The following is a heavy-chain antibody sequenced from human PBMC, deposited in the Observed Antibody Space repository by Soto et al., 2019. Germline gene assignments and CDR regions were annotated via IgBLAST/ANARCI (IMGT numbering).Heavy chain of an antibody. CDR3: ARVGYHSSDYLSKWFDP. Sequence: SETLSLTCTVSGDSVISGIYYWSWIRQPPGKRLELIGFIDYSGSTNHNPSLKSRVTISIDTSKNQFSLKLKSVTAADTAVYYCARVGYHSSDYLSKWFDPWGQGTLVTVSS. V-gene: IGHV4-61*01. CDR1: GDSVISGIYY. J-gene: IGHJ5*02. CDR2: IDYSGST. D-gene: IGHD3-22*01.